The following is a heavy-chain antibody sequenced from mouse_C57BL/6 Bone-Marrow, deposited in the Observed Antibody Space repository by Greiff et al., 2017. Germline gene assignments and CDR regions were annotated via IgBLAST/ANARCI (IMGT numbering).Heavy chain of an antibody. Sequence: QVQLQQPGAELVKPGASVKMSCKASGYTFTSYWITWVKQRPGQGLEWIGDIYPTSGRTNYNEKFKSKAILTVDTSSNTAYMHLSCLTSEDSAVFYCARSGPLGRSFNYWGQGTTLTVSS. CDR3: ARSGPLGRSFNY. D-gene: IGHD4-1*01. CDR1: GYTFTSYW. V-gene: IGHV1-55*01. J-gene: IGHJ2*01. CDR2: IYPTSGRT.